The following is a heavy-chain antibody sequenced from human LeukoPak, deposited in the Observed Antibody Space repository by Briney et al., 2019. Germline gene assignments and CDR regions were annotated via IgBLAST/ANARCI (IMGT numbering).Heavy chain of an antibody. D-gene: IGHD2-2*01. CDR1: GFTLSNYD. J-gene: IGHJ5*02. CDR2: ISTSSRYI. V-gene: IGHV3-21*01. Sequence: GGSLRLSCAASGFTLSNYDMNWVRQAPGKGLEWVSSISTSSRYIYYKDSVRGRFTISRDDAKNPLYLEMNSLRAEDTAVYYCARADCSSSTCYLRRSWFDPWGQGTLVTVSS. CDR3: ARADCSSSTCYLRRSWFDP.